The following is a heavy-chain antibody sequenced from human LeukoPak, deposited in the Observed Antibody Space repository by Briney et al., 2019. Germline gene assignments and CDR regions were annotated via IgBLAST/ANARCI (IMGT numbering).Heavy chain of an antibody. V-gene: IGHV1-2*02. J-gene: IGHJ4*02. CDR3: VRVLDTAMVRIDY. CDR2: INPNSGGT. CDR1: GYTFTGYY. D-gene: IGHD5-18*01. Sequence: ASVKVSCKASGYTFTGYYMHWVRQAPGQGLEWMGWINPNSGGTNYVQKFQGRVTMTRDTSISTAYMELSRLRSDDTAVYYCVRVLDTAMVRIDYWGQGTLVTVSS.